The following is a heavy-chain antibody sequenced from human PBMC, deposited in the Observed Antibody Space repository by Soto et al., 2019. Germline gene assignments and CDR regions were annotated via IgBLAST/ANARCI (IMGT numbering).Heavy chain of an antibody. CDR3: ARVPYYYDSSGYFAFDI. V-gene: IGHV5-51*01. J-gene: IGHJ3*02. CDR2: IYPGDSDT. D-gene: IGHD3-22*01. Sequence: GESLKISCKGSGYSFTSYWIGWVRQMPGKGLEWMGIIYPGDSDTRYSPSFQGQVTISGDKSISTAYLQWSSLKASDTAMYFCARVPYYYDSSGYFAFDIWGQGTMVTVSS. CDR1: GYSFTSYW.